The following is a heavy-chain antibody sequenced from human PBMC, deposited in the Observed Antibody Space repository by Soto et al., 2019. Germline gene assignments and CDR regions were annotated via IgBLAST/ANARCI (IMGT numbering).Heavy chain of an antibody. CDR1: GGTFSSYA. CDR3: ASSPLNYYDSSGKLDY. CDR2: IIPIFGTA. V-gene: IGHV1-69*13. D-gene: IGHD3-22*01. Sequence: ASVKVSCKASGGTFSSYAISWVRQAPGQGLEWMGGIIPIFGTANYAQKFQGRVTITADESTSTAYMELSSLRSEDTAVYYCASSPLNYYDSSGKLDYWGQGTLVTVSS. J-gene: IGHJ4*02.